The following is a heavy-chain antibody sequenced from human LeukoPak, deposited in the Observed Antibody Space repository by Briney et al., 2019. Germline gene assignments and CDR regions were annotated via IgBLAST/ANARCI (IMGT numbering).Heavy chain of an antibody. CDR2: INQDGDTA. CDR1: GFTFSSYW. V-gene: IGHV3-74*01. D-gene: IGHD3-22*01. CDR3: ARDLGQYYDTSDNWFDP. J-gene: IGHJ5*02. Sequence: PGGSLRLSCAASGFTFSSYWMHWVRHAPGKGLVWVSRINQDGDTASYADSVKGRFTISRDNAKNTLNLQMNSLRAEDTAVYYCARDLGQYYDTSDNWFDPWGQGTLVTVSS.